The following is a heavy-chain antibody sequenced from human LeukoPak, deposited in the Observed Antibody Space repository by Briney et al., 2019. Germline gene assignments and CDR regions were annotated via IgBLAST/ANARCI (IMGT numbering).Heavy chain of an antibody. V-gene: IGHV4-34*01. D-gene: IGHD1-26*01. Sequence: SETLSLTCAVYGGSFSGYYWSWIRQPPGKGLEWIGEINHSGSTNYNPSLKSRVTMSVDTSKNQFSLKLSSVTAADTAVYYCARDTWELLFDYWGQGTLVTVSS. CDR2: INHSGST. J-gene: IGHJ4*02. CDR1: GGSFSGYY. CDR3: ARDTWELLFDY.